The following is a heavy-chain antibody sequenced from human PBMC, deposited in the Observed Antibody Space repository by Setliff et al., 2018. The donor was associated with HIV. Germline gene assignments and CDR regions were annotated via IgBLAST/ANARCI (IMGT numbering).Heavy chain of an antibody. D-gene: IGHD2-15*01. V-gene: IGHV4-31*03. CDR3: ARVGVFGGWFDP. CDR2: IYYSGST. Sequence: SETLSLTCTVSGGSISNGGYYWSWIRQHPGKGPEWISYIYYSGSTYYNPSLKSRVTISVDTSKNQFSLKLSSVAAADTAVYYCARVGVFGGWFDPWGQGTLVTVSS. CDR1: GGSISNGGYY. J-gene: IGHJ5*02.